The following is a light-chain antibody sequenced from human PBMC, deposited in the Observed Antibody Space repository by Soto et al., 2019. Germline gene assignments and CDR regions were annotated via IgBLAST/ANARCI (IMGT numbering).Light chain of an antibody. CDR1: SSDVGGYNY. CDR2: EVS. Sequence: QSALTQPASVSGSPGQSITISCTGTSSDVGGYNYVSWYQHHPGKVPKLMIYEVSNRPLGISNRFSGSKSGNTASLTISGLQSEDKADYYCSSYTTSYTQVFGGGTKVTVL. CDR3: SSYTTSYTQV. J-gene: IGLJ2*01. V-gene: IGLV2-14*01.